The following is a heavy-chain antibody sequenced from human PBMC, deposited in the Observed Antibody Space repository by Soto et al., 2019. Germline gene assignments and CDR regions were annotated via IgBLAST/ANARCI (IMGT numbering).Heavy chain of an antibody. CDR1: GFTFSSYA. V-gene: IGHV1-69*01. Sequence: PGGSLRLSCAASGFTFSSYAISWVRQAPGQGLEWMGGIIPIFGTANYAQKFQGRVTITADESTSTAYMELSSLRSEDTAVYYCARDIGSIRDIVDARGDYYGMDVWGQGTTVTVSS. CDR3: ARDIGSIRDIVDARGDYYGMDV. D-gene: IGHD5-12*01. CDR2: IIPIFGTA. J-gene: IGHJ6*02.